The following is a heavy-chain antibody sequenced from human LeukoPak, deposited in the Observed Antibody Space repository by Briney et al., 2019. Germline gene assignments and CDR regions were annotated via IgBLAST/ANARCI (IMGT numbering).Heavy chain of an antibody. CDR2: IIPMLGTP. V-gene: IGHV1-69*10. Sequence: SVKVSCKASGGGTFMNHVIIWVRQAPGKGLERMGGIIPMLGTPNYAQDFQNRVTITADKSTSTAYMELSSLRSEDTAVYYCAKPNMVRGDPDYYYYMDVWGKGTTVTVSS. J-gene: IGHJ6*03. CDR3: AKPNMVRGDPDYYYYMDV. CDR1: GGGTFMNHV. D-gene: IGHD3-10*01.